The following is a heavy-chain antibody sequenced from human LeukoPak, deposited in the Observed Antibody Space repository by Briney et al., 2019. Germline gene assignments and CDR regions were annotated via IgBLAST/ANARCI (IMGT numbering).Heavy chain of an antibody. D-gene: IGHD3-10*01. Sequence: GRSLRLSCAASGFTFSSYGMHWVRQAPGKGLEWVAVIWYDGSNKYYADSVKGRFTIYRDNSKNTLYLQMNILRAEDTAVYYCARDMVLLWFGELSHYYYGMDVWGQGTTVTVSS. J-gene: IGHJ6*02. V-gene: IGHV3-33*01. CDR3: ARDMVLLWFGELSHYYYGMDV. CDR1: GFTFSSYG. CDR2: IWYDGSNK.